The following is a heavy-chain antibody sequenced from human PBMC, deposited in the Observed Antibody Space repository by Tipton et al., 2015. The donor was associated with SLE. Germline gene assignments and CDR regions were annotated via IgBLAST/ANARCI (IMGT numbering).Heavy chain of an antibody. D-gene: IGHD2-21*01. Sequence: TLSLTCTVSGGSLNNHFCSWIRQSAGKGLEWIGSFYHSGSTYYNPSLKSRVTISVDTSKNQFSLRLTSVTAADTAVYYCAVNVVVKVQVDYWGPGALVTVSA. CDR3: AVNVVVKVQVDY. CDR1: GGSLNNHF. CDR2: FYHSGST. V-gene: IGHV4-4*07. J-gene: IGHJ4*02.